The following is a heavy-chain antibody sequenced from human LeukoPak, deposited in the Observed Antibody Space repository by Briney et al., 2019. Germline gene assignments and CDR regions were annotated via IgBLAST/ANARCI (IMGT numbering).Heavy chain of an antibody. V-gene: IGHV3-21*01. D-gene: IGHD2-15*01. CDR1: GFTFSSDS. Sequence: GGSLRLSCAASGFTFSSDSMNWVRQAPGKGLEWVSSISSSSSYIYYADSVKGRFTISRDNAKNSLYLQMNSLRAEDTAVYYCARPGGYCSGGSCYSLWDTAMAASFDYWGQGTLVTVSS. CDR2: ISSSSSYI. CDR3: ARPGGYCSGGSCYSLWDTAMAASFDY. J-gene: IGHJ4*02.